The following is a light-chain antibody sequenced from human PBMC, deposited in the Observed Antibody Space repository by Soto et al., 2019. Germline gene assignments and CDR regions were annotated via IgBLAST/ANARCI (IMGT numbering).Light chain of an antibody. V-gene: IGKV3-20*01. Sequence: EIVLTQSPGTLSLSPGERATLSCRASQSVSSNYLAWYQQKPGQAPRLLIYGASSRATGIPDRFSGSGSGTEFTLTISRLEPEDFAVYYCQEYSKWPSRTFGPGTKVDIK. J-gene: IGKJ1*01. CDR1: QSVSSNY. CDR3: QEYSKWPSRT. CDR2: GAS.